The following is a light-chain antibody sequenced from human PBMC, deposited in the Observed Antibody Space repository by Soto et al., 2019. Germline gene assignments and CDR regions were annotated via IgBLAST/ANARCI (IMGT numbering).Light chain of an antibody. CDR2: WAS. J-gene: IGKJ4*01. Sequence: DIVMTQSPDSLAVSLGERATINCKPSQSILYNSNNKHYLAWYQHKPGQPPRLLIYWASTRESGVPDRFSGSGSGRDFTLTISSLQPEDVALYYCQQYYSTPLTFGGGTKVGIK. V-gene: IGKV4-1*01. CDR1: QSILYNSNNKHY. CDR3: QQYYSTPLT.